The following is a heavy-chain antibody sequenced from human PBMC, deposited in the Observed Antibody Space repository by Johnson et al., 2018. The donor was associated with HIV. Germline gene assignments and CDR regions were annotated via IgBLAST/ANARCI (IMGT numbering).Heavy chain of an antibody. CDR1: GFTFSSYG. J-gene: IGHJ3*02. D-gene: IGHD2-21*01. V-gene: IGHV3-30*18. Sequence: VQLVESGGGVVQPGRSLRLSCAASGFTFSSYGMNWVRQAPGKGLEWVAVISYDGSDKYYADSVKGRFTISRDNSKNTLYLQMNSLRAEDTAVYYCAKDCVGVWWSRAFDIWGQGTMVTVSS. CDR2: ISYDGSDK. CDR3: AKDCVGVWWSRAFDI.